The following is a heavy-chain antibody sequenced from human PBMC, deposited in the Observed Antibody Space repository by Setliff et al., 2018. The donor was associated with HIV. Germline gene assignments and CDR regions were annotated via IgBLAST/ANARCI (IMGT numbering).Heavy chain of an antibody. CDR1: GGSISSYY. CDR2: IYYSGST. CDR3: ASGEYSYGYRFDY. Sequence: SETLSLTCTVSGGSISSYYWSWIRQPPGKGLEWIGYIYYSGSTNYNPSLKSRVTISVDTSKNHFSLKLSSVTAADTAVYYCASGEYSYGYRFDYWGQGTLGTVS. V-gene: IGHV4-59*01. J-gene: IGHJ4*02. D-gene: IGHD5-18*01.